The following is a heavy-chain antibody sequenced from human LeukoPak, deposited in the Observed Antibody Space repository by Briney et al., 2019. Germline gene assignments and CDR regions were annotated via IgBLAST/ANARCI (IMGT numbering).Heavy chain of an antibody. CDR2: IYHSGST. CDR3: AKVWFGGEDY. D-gene: IGHD3-10*01. Sequence: PSETLSLTCTVSGYSISSGYYWGWIRQPPGKGLEWIGSIYHSGSTYYNPSLKSRVTISVVTSKNQFSLKLSSVTAADTAVYYCAKVWFGGEDYWGQGTLVTVSS. CDR1: GYSISSGYY. J-gene: IGHJ4*02. V-gene: IGHV4-38-2*02.